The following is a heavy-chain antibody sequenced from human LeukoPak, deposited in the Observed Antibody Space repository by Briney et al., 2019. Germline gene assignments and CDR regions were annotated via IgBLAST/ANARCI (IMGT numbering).Heavy chain of an antibody. CDR3: AKDLLRDSSGYPRVP. D-gene: IGHD3-22*01. Sequence: GGSLRLSCAASGFTFSSYGMHWVRQAPGKRLEWVAVIWYDGSNKYYADSVKGRFTISRDNSKNTLYLQMNSLRAEDTAVYYCAKDLLRDSSGYPRVPWGQGTLVTVSS. CDR2: IWYDGSNK. V-gene: IGHV3-33*06. J-gene: IGHJ4*02. CDR1: GFTFSSYG.